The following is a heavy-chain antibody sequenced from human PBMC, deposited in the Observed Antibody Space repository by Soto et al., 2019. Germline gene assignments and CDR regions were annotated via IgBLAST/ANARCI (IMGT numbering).Heavy chain of an antibody. CDR3: AREGGSGATIGGFDV. J-gene: IGHJ3*01. CDR2: IAYDGNYE. Sequence: QVQLVESGGGVVQPGRSLRLSCAASGFTFSKNVMHWVRQAPGKGLEWVAVIAYDGNYEYYADPVKSRFTISRDNSKNTLSLQMNSLRAEDTAVYYCAREGGSGATIGGFDVWGQGTMVTVSS. V-gene: IGHV3-30*03. CDR1: GFTFSKNV. D-gene: IGHD5-12*01.